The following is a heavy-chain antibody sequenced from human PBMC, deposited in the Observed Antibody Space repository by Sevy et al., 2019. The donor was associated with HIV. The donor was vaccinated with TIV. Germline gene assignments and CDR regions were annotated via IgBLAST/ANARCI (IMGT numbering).Heavy chain of an antibody. J-gene: IGHJ4*02. CDR2: ITSDGSYK. Sequence: GGSLRLSCAASGFTFSSFWMHWVRQDPGKGLVWVSRITSDGSYKTYADSVKGRFTISRDNAKNTLYLQMNSLRAEDTAVYYCARGWDYYDTSANGLHYWGQGTLVTVSS. V-gene: IGHV3-74*01. CDR3: ARGWDYYDTSANGLHY. CDR1: GFTFSSFW. D-gene: IGHD3-22*01.